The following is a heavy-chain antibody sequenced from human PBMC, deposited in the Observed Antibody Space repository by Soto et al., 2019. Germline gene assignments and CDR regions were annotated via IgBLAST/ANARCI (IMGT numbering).Heavy chain of an antibody. CDR1: GFSLSTSGVG. J-gene: IGHJ4*02. V-gene: IGHV2-5*02. CDR2: IYWDDDK. Sequence: QITLKESGPTLVKPTQTLTLTCTFSGFSLSTSGVGVGWIRQPPGKALEWLALIYWDDDKRYSPSLKSRLTITKDTSKNQEVLTMTNMDPVDTATYYCAHSGTTHHDSWGQGPLLTVSS. CDR3: AHSGTTHHDS.